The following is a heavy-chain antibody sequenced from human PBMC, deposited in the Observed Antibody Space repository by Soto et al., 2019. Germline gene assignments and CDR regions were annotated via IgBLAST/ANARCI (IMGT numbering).Heavy chain of an antibody. D-gene: IGHD3-10*01. CDR1: GFTFDDYA. CDR2: ISWNSGSI. J-gene: IGHJ4*02. V-gene: IGHV3-9*01. CDR3: AKSGYYGSGSLDY. Sequence: PGGSLRLSCAASGFTFDDYAMHWVRQAPGKGLEWVSGISWNSGSIGYADSVKGRFTISRDNAKNSLYLQMNSLRAEDTASYYCAKSGYYGSGSLDYWGQGTLVTVSS.